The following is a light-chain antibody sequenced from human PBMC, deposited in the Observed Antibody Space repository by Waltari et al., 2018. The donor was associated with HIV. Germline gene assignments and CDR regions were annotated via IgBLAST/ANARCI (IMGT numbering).Light chain of an antibody. J-gene: IGKJ1*01. CDR2: VAS. CDR1: QSVSTN. V-gene: IGKV3-15*01. CDR3: HQYNSLPWT. Sequence: EIVMTQSPDTLSVSPGERVTLPCRASQSVSTNLAWYQHKPGQAPRLLISVASTRATGIPARFSGSGSGTEFTLTISSLKSEDSAIYYCHQYNSLPWTFGLGTKVEIK.